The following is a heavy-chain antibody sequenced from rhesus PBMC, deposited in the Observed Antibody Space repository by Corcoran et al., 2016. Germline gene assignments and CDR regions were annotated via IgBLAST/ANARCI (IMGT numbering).Heavy chain of an antibody. CDR1: GYSISSNY. Sequence: QVQLQESGPGLVKPSETLSLTCAVSGYSISSNYWSWIRQPPGKGLEWIGYIYGSSGSTYYNPSLKSRVTMSTDTSKNQFSLKLSAVTAADTAVYYCARVSGSWNDEYFEFWGQGALVTVSS. CDR2: IYGSSGST. D-gene: IGHD6-25*01. J-gene: IGHJ1*01. V-gene: IGHV4-147*01. CDR3: ARVSGSWNDEYFEF.